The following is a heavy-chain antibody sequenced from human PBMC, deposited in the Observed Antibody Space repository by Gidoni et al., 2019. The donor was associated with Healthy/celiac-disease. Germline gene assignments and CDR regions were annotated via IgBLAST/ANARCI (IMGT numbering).Heavy chain of an antibody. D-gene: IGHD3-9*01. V-gene: IGHV4-31*03. CDR1: GASISSGGYY. J-gene: IGHJ4*02. CDR3: ARVGSNILTGYYLDF. Sequence: QVQLQESGPGLVKPSQTLSLTCTVPGASISSGGYYWSWIRQHPGKGLEWIGYIYYSGSTYYNPSLKSRVTISVDTSKNQFSLKLSSVTAADTAVYYCARVGSNILTGYYLDFWGQGTLVTVSS. CDR2: IYYSGST.